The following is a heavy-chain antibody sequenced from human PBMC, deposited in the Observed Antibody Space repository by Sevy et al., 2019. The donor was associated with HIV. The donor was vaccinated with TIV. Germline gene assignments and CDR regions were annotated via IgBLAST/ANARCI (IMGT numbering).Heavy chain of an antibody. CDR2: FDAEDGET. CDR3: ATDHLRISARGYFDY. Sequence: ASVKVSCKVSGYTLTELSMHWVRQAPGKGLEWMGGFDAEDGETFYAQKFQGRVTMTEDTSTDTAYMELSSLRSEDTAVYYCATDHLRISARGYFDYWGQGTLFTVSS. CDR1: GYTLTELS. V-gene: IGHV1-24*01. J-gene: IGHJ4*02. D-gene: IGHD2-21*01.